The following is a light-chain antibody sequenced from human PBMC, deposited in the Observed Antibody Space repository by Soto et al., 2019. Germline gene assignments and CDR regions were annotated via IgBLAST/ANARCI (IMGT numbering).Light chain of an antibody. CDR3: SSYTRSTRVI. Sequence: QSALTQPASVSGSPGQSITISCTGTSSDVGSYNFVSWYQQHPGKAPKLMIYEVTYRPSGVSNRFSGSKSGNTASLTISGLQAEDEADYYCSSYTRSTRVIFGGGTKLTVL. CDR2: EVT. J-gene: IGLJ2*01. CDR1: SSDVGSYNF. V-gene: IGLV2-14*01.